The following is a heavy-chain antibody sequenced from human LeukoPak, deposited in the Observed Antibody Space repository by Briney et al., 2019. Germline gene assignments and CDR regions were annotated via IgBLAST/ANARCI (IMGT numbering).Heavy chain of an antibody. D-gene: IGHD3-9*01. CDR1: GFTVSSNY. CDR3: ARGLAGYFDWLGFDY. V-gene: IGHV3-66*01. J-gene: IGHJ4*02. Sequence: GGSLRLSCAASGFTVSSNYMSWVRQAPGKGLEWVSVIYSGGSTYYADPVKGRFTISRDNSKNTLYLQMNSLGAEDTAVYYCARGLAGYFDWLGFDYWGQGTLVTVSS. CDR2: IYSGGST.